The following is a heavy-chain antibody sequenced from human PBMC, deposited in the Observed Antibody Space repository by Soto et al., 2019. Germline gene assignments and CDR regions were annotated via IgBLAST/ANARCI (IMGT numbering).Heavy chain of an antibody. Sequence: GESLKISCKGSGYSFASHWVAWVRQMPEKGLEWIGAIYPGDSDTKYSSAFRGHVTISADTSVSTAYLQWRSLEATDSAIYYCARYSGSYWHYLDFWGQGTPVTVSS. CDR2: IYPGDSDT. V-gene: IGHV5-51*01. D-gene: IGHD1-26*01. CDR1: GYSFASHW. J-gene: IGHJ4*02. CDR3: ARYSGSYWHYLDF.